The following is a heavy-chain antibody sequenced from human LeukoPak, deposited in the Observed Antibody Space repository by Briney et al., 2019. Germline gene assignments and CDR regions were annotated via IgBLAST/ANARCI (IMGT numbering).Heavy chain of an antibody. V-gene: IGHV1-69*05. D-gene: IGHD4-17*01. CDR2: IIPIFGTA. CDR3: ARGRLIEDDYGDYGFDY. J-gene: IGHJ4*02. Sequence: GSSVKVSCKASGGTFSSYAISWVRQAPGQGLEWMGGIIPIFGTANYAQKFQGRVTITTDESTSTAYMELSSLRSEDTAVYYCARGRLIEDDYGDYGFDYWGQRTLVTVSS. CDR1: GGTFSSYA.